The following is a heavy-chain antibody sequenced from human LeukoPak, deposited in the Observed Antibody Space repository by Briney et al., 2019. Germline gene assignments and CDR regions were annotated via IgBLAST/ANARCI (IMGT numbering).Heavy chain of an antibody. CDR3: ARGKPEYSSSWYCFDY. V-gene: IGHV3-11*06. J-gene: IGHJ4*02. D-gene: IGHD6-13*01. CDR1: GFTCSDYY. Sequence: GWSLTLSCAASGFTCSDYYMSWIRQAPGKGLEWVSYINSSSSYTNYADSVKGRCTIPRDNAKNSLYPQMNSLRAEDTAVYYCARGKPEYSSSWYCFDYWGEGTLVSVCS. CDR2: INSSSSYT.